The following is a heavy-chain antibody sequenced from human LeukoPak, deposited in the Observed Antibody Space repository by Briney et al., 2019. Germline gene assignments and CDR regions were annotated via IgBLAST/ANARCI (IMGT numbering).Heavy chain of an antibody. CDR3: ARESGGYCSSTSCYVWFDP. J-gene: IGHJ5*02. Sequence: PSETLSLTRTVSGVSISSYYWSWIRQPPGKGLEWIGYIYYSGSTNYNPSLKSRVTISVDTSKNQFSLKLSSVTAADTAVYYCARESGGYCSSTSCYVWFDPWGQGTLVTVSS. CDR2: IYYSGST. CDR1: GVSISSYY. V-gene: IGHV4-59*01. D-gene: IGHD2-2*01.